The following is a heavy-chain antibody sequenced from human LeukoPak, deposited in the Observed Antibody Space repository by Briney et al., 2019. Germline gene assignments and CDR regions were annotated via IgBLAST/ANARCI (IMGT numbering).Heavy chain of an antibody. V-gene: IGHV3-23*01. CDR3: AKGLSSSGSWLGFDY. CDR2: VSGSGGST. D-gene: IGHD6-25*01. J-gene: IGHJ4*02. CDR1: GFTFSSYA. Sequence: GRSLRLSCAASGFTFSSYAMTWVRQAPGKGLEWVSGVSGSGGSTYYADSVKGRFTISRDNSKNTLYLQMNSLRAEDTAVYYCAKGLSSSGSWLGFDYWGQGTLVTVSS.